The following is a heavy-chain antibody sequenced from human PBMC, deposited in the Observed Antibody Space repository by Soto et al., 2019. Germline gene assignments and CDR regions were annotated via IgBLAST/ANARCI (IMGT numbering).Heavy chain of an antibody. Sequence: SSYAMVSVHKKKGKGLEWVSAISGSGGSTYYADSVKGRFTISRDNSKNTLYLQMNSLRAEDTAVYYCAKTRGWELMGLYYYYGMDVSGQGTTVTVSS. CDR3: AKTRGWELMGLYYYYGMDV. V-gene: IGHV3-23*01. J-gene: IGHJ6*02. CDR1: SSYA. CDR2: ISGSGGST. D-gene: IGHD1-26*01.